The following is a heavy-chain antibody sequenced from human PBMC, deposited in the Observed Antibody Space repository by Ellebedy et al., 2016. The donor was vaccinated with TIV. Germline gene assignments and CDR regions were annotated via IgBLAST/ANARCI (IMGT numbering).Heavy chain of an antibody. Sequence: ASVKVSCKASGGTFSSYAISWVRQAPGQGLEWMGGIIPIFGTANYAQKFQGRVTITADESTSTAYMELSSLRSDDTAVYYCARDIRQQLVVGYWGQGTLVTVSS. CDR1: GGTFSSYA. CDR3: ARDIRQQLVVGY. D-gene: IGHD6-13*01. V-gene: IGHV1-69*13. CDR2: IIPIFGTA. J-gene: IGHJ4*02.